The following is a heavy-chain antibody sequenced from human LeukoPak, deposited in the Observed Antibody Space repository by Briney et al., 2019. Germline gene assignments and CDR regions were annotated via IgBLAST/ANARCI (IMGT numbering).Heavy chain of an antibody. J-gene: IGHJ6*02. CDR2: IIPILGIA. CDR3: AREGGDYGSGSCYPNNYYYYGMDV. Sequence: ASVKVSCKASGGTFSSYAISWVRQAPGQGLEWMGRIIPILGIANYAQKFQGRVTITADKSTSTAYMELSSLRSEDTAVYYCAREGGDYGSGSCYPNNYYYYGMDVWGQGTTVTVSS. V-gene: IGHV1-69*04. CDR1: GGTFSSYA. D-gene: IGHD3-10*01.